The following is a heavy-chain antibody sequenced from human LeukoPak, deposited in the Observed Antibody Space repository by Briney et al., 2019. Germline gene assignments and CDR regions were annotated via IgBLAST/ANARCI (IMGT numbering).Heavy chain of an antibody. V-gene: IGHV1-2*02. D-gene: IGHD1-26*01. CDR1: GYTFTGYY. CDR2: INPNSGGT. CDR3: AREIRGLGGYSPIVDY. Sequence: ASVTVSCKASGYTFTGYYVHWVRQAPGQGLAWMGWINPNSGGTNYAQKFQGRDTMTRDTSISTAYMELSRLTSDDTAVYYCAREIRGLGGYSPIVDYWGQGTLVTVSS. J-gene: IGHJ4*02.